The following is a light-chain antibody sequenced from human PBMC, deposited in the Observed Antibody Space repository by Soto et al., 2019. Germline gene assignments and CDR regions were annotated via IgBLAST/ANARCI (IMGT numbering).Light chain of an antibody. V-gene: IGKV1-5*03. CDR1: QTISSW. CDR3: QPYHSYSEA. Sequence: IQMLNTPSTLSGSVRDRVTITCRASQTISSWLAWYQQKPGKAPKLLIYKASTLKSGVPSRFSGSGSGTEFTLTISSLLPDDFANYYCQPYHSYSEAFGQGTKE. J-gene: IGKJ1*01. CDR2: KAS.